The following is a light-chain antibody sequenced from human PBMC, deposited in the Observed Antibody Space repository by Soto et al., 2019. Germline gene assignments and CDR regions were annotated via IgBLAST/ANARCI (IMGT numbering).Light chain of an antibody. CDR2: EVS. Sequence: QSALTQPASVSGSPGQSITISCTGISSDVGGYNYVSWFQQHPGKAPKVMIYEVSSRPSGVSDRFSGSKSGYTASLTISGLQAEDEADYYCSSYSSDSHLVFGGGTKLTVL. CDR3: SSYSSDSHLV. V-gene: IGLV2-14*01. CDR1: SSDVGGYNY. J-gene: IGLJ2*01.